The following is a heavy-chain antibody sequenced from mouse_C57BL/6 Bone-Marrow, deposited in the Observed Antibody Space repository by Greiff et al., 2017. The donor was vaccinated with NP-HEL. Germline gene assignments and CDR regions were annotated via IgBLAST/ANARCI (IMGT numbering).Heavy chain of an antibody. CDR2: IHPNSGST. V-gene: IGHV1-64*01. Sequence: VQLQQPGAELVKPGASVKLSCKASGYTFTSYWMHWVKQRPGQGLEWIGMIHPNSGSTNYNEKFKSKATLTVDKSSSTAYMQRSSLTSEDSAVYYCARFRLYAMDYWGQGTSVTVSS. CDR1: GYTFTSYW. D-gene: IGHD2-4*01. J-gene: IGHJ4*01. CDR3: ARFRLYAMDY.